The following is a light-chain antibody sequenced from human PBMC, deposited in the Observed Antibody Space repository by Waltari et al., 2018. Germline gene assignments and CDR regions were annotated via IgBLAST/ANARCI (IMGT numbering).Light chain of an antibody. CDR2: SAS. J-gene: IGKJ2*01. CDR1: QSVLYSANNKNY. CDR3: QQYYTTPYT. V-gene: IGKV4-1*01. Sequence: DIVMTQSPDSLAISLGDRATINCKSSQSVLYSANNKNYVDWYQQKPGQPPNLLIYSASNRESGVPDRFSGSGSGTDFTLTISSLQAEDVAVYYCQQYYTTPYTFGQGTKLEIK.